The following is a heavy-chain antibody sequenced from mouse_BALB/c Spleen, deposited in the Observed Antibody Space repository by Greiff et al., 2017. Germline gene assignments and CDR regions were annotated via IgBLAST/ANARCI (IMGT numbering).Heavy chain of an antibody. J-gene: IGHJ2*01. Sequence: EVKLMESGPGLVKPSQTVSLTCTVTGISITTGNYRWSWIRQFPGNKLEWIGYIYYSGTITYNPSLTSRTTITRDTSKNQFFLEMNSLTAEDTATYYCARDGYGHFDYWGQGTTLTVSS. V-gene: IGHV3-5*02. CDR1: GISITTGNYR. CDR2: IYYSGTI. CDR3: ARDGYGHFDY. D-gene: IGHD1-1*02.